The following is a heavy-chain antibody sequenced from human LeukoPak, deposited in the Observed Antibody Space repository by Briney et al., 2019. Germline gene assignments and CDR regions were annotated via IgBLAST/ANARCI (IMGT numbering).Heavy chain of an antibody. Sequence: GASVKVSCKASGATFSSYAISWVRQAPGQGLEWMGRIIPIFGTANYAQKFQGRVTITTVESTSTAYMELSSLRSEDTAVYYCASSRDGYRTPDAFDIWGQGTMVTVSS. D-gene: IGHD5-24*01. J-gene: IGHJ3*02. CDR2: IIPIFGTA. CDR1: GATFSSYA. CDR3: ASSRDGYRTPDAFDI. V-gene: IGHV1-69*05.